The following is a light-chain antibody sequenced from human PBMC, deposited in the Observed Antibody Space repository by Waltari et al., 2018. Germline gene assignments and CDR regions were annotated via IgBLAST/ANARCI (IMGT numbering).Light chain of an antibody. CDR1: QSVSSS. V-gene: IGKV3-15*01. J-gene: IGKJ1*01. Sequence: EIVMTQSPATLSVSPGERATLSCRASQSVSSSLAWYQQKPGQAPRLLVYGASTRATGIPARFSGSGSGTEFTLTISSLQSKDFAVYYCQQYNNWWTFGQGTKVEIK. CDR2: GAS. CDR3: QQYNNWWT.